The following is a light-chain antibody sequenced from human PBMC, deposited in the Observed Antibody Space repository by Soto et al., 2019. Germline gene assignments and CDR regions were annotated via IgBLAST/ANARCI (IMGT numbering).Light chain of an antibody. CDR2: EDT. CDR3: QAWDSSTGVV. V-gene: IGLV3-1*01. CDR1: KMGDKY. Sequence: SYELTQPPSVSVSPGQTASITCSADKMGDKYASWYQQKPGQSPVVVIYEDTKRPSGIPERFFASNAGNTATLTISGTQAMDEADYYCQAWDSSTGVVFGGGTKLTVL. J-gene: IGLJ2*01.